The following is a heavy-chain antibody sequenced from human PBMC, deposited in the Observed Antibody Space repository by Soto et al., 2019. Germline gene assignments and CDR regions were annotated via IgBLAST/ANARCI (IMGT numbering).Heavy chain of an antibody. CDR2: IYPDDSDT. CDR3: ARLEWLSLAAWFDP. J-gene: IGHJ5*02. Sequence: PGESLKISCKGSGYSVTNYWIGWVRQMPGKGLEWMGMIYPDDSDTKYSPSFQGQVTFSADKSINTAYLQWSSLKASDTAIYYCARLEWLSLAAWFDPWGQGTLVTVSS. CDR1: GYSVTNYW. D-gene: IGHD3-3*01. V-gene: IGHV5-51*01.